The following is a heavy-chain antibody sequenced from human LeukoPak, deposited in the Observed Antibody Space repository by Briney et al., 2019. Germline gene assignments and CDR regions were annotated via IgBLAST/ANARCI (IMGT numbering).Heavy chain of an antibody. CDR1: GGSIFSYY. CDR2: IYYSGST. J-gene: IGHJ4*02. Sequence: SETLSLTCTVSGGSIFSYYWSWIRQPPGKGLEWMGYIYYSGSTNYNPSLNSRVTISVDTSKNQFSLRVSSVTAADTAVYYCARHLNNCGDDCYIFDYWCQGTLVTVSS. V-gene: IGHV4-59*08. CDR3: ARHLNNCGDDCYIFDY. D-gene: IGHD2-21*01.